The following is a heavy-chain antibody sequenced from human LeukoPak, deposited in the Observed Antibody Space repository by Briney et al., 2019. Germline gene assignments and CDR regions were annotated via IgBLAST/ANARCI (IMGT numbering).Heavy chain of an antibody. V-gene: IGHV1-69*01. J-gene: IGHJ5*02. D-gene: IGHD3-10*01. CDR1: GGTFSSYA. Sequence: GSSVKVSCKASGGTFSSYAISWVRQAPGQGLEWMGGIIPIFGTANYAQKFQGRVTITADESTSTAYMELSSLRSEDTAVYYCARDRGGYGVADRGWFDPWGQGTLVTVPS. CDR3: ARDRGGYGVADRGWFDP. CDR2: IIPIFGTA.